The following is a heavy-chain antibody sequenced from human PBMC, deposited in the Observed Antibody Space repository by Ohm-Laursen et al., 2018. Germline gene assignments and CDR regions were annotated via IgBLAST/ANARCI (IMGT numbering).Heavy chain of an antibody. CDR2: ISAYNGNT. J-gene: IGHJ4*02. Sequence: SEKAFCKVSGYIFTSYGISWVRQAPGQGLEWMGWISAYNGNTNYAQKLQGRVTMTTDTSTSTAYMELRSLRSDDTAVYYCARASIWDYGGSYYFDYWGQGTLVTVSS. V-gene: IGHV1-18*01. CDR1: GYIFTSYG. D-gene: IGHD4-23*01. CDR3: ARASIWDYGGSYYFDY.